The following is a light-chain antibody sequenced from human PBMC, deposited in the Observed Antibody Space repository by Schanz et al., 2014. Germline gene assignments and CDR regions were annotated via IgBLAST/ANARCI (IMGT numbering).Light chain of an antibody. CDR2: NDN. V-gene: IGLV1-51*01. CDR3: GTWEMRLSQVV. Sequence: QSVLTQPPSVFAAPGQTVTISCSGNNSNIARNYVSWYQQFPGTAPKLLIYNDNNRPSEVPDRFSGSKSGPSATLAITGLQSGDEAHYYCGTWEMRLSQVVFGGGTKLTVL. CDR1: NSNIARNY. J-gene: IGLJ2*01.